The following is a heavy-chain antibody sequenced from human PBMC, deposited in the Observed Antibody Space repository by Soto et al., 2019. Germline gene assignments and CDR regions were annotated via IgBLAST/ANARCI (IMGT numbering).Heavy chain of an antibody. V-gene: IGHV3-7*01. CDR1: GFTFSSYW. Sequence: GGSLRLSCAASGFTFSSYWMSWVRQAPGKGLEWVANIKQDGSEKYYVDSVKGRFTISRDNAKNSLYLQMNSLRAEATAGYFCARGRGWGGGGYKSRLFSDYWGQGTLVTVSS. J-gene: IGHJ4*02. D-gene: IGHD5-12*01. CDR2: IKQDGSEK. CDR3: ARGRGWGGGGYKSRLFSDY.